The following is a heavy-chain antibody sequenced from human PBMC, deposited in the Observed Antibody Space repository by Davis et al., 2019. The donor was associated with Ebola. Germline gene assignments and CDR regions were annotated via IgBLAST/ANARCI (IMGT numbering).Heavy chain of an antibody. CDR2: INSDGSST. D-gene: IGHD1/OR15-1a*01. Sequence: GESLKISCAASGFTFSSYWMHWVRQAPGKGLVWVSGINSDGSSTTYADSVKGRFTISRDNSKNTLYLQMNSLRAEDTAVYYCARRINWNIDYWGQGTLVTVSS. CDR1: GFTFSSYW. J-gene: IGHJ4*02. V-gene: IGHV3-74*01. CDR3: ARRINWNIDY.